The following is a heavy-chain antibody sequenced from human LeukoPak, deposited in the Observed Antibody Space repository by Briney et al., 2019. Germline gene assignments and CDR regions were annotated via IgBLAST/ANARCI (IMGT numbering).Heavy chain of an antibody. CDR3: ARIGATSVTY. Sequence: QPGGSLRLSCAASGFTFSSNWMHWVRQAPGKGLVWVSQMNSDGSRTIYADSVKGRFTISRDNAENTVFLQMNSLRVEDTAVYYCARIGATSVTYWGQGAQVTVSS. V-gene: IGHV3-74*01. CDR2: MNSDGSRT. J-gene: IGHJ4*02. CDR1: GFTFSSNW. D-gene: IGHD4-17*01.